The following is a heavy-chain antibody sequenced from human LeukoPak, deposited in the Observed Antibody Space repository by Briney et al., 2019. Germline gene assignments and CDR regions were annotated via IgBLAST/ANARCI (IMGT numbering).Heavy chain of an antibody. CDR2: IRYDGSNK. CDR3: ASIVVVVAAADY. CDR1: GFTFSSYG. Sequence: GGSLRLSCAASGFTFSSYGMHWVRQAPGKGLEWVAFIRYDGSNKYYADSVKGRFTISRDNSKNTLYLQMNSLRAEDTAVYYWASIVVVVAAADYWGREPLAPVS. V-gene: IGHV3-30*02. D-gene: IGHD2-15*01. J-gene: IGHJ4*02.